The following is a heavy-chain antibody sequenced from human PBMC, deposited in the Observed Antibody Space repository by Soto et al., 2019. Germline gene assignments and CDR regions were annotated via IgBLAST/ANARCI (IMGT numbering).Heavy chain of an antibody. J-gene: IGHJ4*02. CDR3: ASLRAEGVTPGAPFDY. V-gene: IGHV3-7*01. D-gene: IGHD3-10*01. Sequence: GGSLRLSCAASGFTFSSYWMSWVRQAPGKGLEWVANIKQDGSEKYYVDSVKGRFTISRDNAKNSLYLQMNSLRAEDTAVYYCASLRAEGVTPGAPFDYWGQGTMVTVSS. CDR2: IKQDGSEK. CDR1: GFTFSSYW.